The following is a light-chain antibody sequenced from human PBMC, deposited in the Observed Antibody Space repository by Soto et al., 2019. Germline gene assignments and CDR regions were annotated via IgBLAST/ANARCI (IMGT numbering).Light chain of an antibody. CDR2: KAS. CDR1: QTISSW. Sequence: DIQMTQSPSTLSGSVGDRVTITCRASQTISSWLAWYQQKPGKAPKLLIYKASTLKIGVPSRFSGSGSGTEFTLTISSLQPDDFAIYYCQHYNSYSQAFGQGTKVELK. J-gene: IGKJ1*01. V-gene: IGKV1-5*03. CDR3: QHYNSYSQA.